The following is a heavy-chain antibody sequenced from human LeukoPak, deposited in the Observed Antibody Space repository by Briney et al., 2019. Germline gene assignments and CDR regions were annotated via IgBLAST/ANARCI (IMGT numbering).Heavy chain of an antibody. D-gene: IGHD3-10*01. CDR1: GFTVSSYG. CDR3: ARAIYYGSGSALIIDY. Sequence: GGSLRLSCAASGFTVSSYGMHWVRQAPGKGLEWVAVIWYDGSNKYYADSVKGRFTISRDNSKNTLYLQMNSLRAEDTAVYYCARAIYYGSGSALIIDYWGQGTLVTVSS. J-gene: IGHJ4*02. V-gene: IGHV3-33*08. CDR2: IWYDGSNK.